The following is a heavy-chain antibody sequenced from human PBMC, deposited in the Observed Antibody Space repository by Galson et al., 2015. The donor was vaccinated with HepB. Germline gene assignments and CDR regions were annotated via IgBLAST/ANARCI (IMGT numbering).Heavy chain of an antibody. CDR3: VRHVDY. V-gene: IGHV3-7*03. CDR1: GFTFSNSW. J-gene: IGHJ4*02. Sequence: SLRLSCAASGFTFSNSWMSWVRQAPGKGLEWVATINPHGGEEDYLGSVKGRFAISRDNAKNSLFLQMNSLRAEDTAVYYCVRHVDYWGPGTLVTVSS. CDR2: INPHGGEE.